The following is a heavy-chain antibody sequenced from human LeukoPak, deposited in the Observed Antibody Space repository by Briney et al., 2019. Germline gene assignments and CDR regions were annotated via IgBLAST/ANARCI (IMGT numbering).Heavy chain of an antibody. CDR2: IYPGDSNT. J-gene: IGHJ3*01. V-gene: IGHV5-51*01. D-gene: IGHD3-10*01. CDR1: GYTFTSYW. CDR3: ARSPYYGSNSRGPFDV. Sequence: GESLKISCKGSGYTFTSYWIGWVRQMPGKGLEWMGIIYPGDSNTRYSPSFQGQVTISADKSITTAYLQWSGLKASDTAIYYCARSPYYGSNSRGPFDVWGQGTMVTVSS.